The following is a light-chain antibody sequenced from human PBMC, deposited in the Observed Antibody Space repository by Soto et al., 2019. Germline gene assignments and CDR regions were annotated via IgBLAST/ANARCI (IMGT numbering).Light chain of an antibody. J-gene: IGLJ2*01. CDR1: SSNIGSNF. V-gene: IGLV1-47*01. CDR3: AAWDDILSGPV. Sequence: QSVLTQPPSTSGTPGQRVTFSCSGSSSNIGSNFVYWYQQLPGSAPKLLIDRNNRRPSGVPDRFSGSKSGTSASLAVDGLRSEDEADYYCAAWDDILSGPVFGGGTKLTVL. CDR2: RNN.